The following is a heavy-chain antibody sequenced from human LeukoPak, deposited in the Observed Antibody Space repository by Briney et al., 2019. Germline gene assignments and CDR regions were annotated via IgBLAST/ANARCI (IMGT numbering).Heavy chain of an antibody. J-gene: IGHJ5*02. D-gene: IGHD5-12*01. Sequence: ASVKVSCKASGHTFIRNYIHWVRQAPGQGLEWMGIINPSSVSTSYAQKFQGRVTMTGDMSTSTVYMELSSLRFEDTAVYYCARVMGTKRGYSGYDSWGQGTVVTVSS. V-gene: IGHV1-46*01. CDR1: GHTFIRNY. CDR3: ARVMGTKRGYSGYDS. CDR2: INPSSVST.